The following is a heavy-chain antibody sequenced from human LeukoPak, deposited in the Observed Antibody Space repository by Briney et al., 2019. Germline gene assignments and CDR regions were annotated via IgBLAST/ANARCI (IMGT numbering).Heavy chain of an antibody. V-gene: IGHV5-51*01. CDR3: ARGDDFWSGYSPLFDY. CDR1: GYSFTSYW. J-gene: IGHJ4*02. Sequence: GESLNISCKGSGYSFTSYWIGWVRQMPGKGLEWMGIIYPGDSDTRYSPSFQGQVTISADKSISTAYLQWSSLKASDTAMYYCARGDDFWSGYSPLFDYWGQGTLVTVSS. CDR2: IYPGDSDT. D-gene: IGHD3-3*01.